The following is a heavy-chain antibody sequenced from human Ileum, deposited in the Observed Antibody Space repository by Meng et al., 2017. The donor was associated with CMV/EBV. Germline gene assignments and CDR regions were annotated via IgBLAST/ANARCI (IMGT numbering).Heavy chain of an antibody. Sequence: GESLKISCAASGFAFSNYWMHWVRQAPGKGLVWVSRIHSDGSSTTYADSVRGRFTISRDNAKNTLYLQMKGLRAEDTAVYYCFLAAAGTDYFDYWGQGTLVTVSS. CDR1: GFAFSNYW. V-gene: IGHV3-74*01. CDR2: IHSDGSST. J-gene: IGHJ4*02. D-gene: IGHD6-13*01. CDR3: FLAAAGTDYFDY.